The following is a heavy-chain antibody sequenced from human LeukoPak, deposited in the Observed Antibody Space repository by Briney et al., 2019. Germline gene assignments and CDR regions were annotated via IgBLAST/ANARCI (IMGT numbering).Heavy chain of an antibody. CDR1: GDAFSGGSANRIDW. J-gene: IGHJ3*02. CDR2: MSYSGRA. D-gene: IGHD7-27*01. V-gene: IGHV4-39*01. Sequence: SETLSLTCAFSGDAFSGGSANRIDWWSWVGQASGKGLEWIGSMSYSGRAFYHPSLESRVTMSLDTSKKKFSLELRSVTAADTAEYFCARLPATGDGGRGAVDIWGQGTMVTVSS. CDR3: ARLPATGDGGRGAVDI.